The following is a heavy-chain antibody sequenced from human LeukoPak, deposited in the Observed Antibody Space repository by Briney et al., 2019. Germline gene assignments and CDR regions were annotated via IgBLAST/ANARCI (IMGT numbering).Heavy chain of an antibody. CDR3: ARGCSSTSCSVDV. V-gene: IGHV1-2*02. Sequence: ASVTVSCRASGYTFTGYYMHWVRQAPGQGLEWMGWINPNSGGTNYAQKFQGRVTMTRDTSISTAYMELSRLRSDDTAVYYCARGCSSTSCSVDVWGQGTTVTVSS. CDR2: INPNSGGT. CDR1: GYTFTGYY. D-gene: IGHD2-2*01. J-gene: IGHJ6*02.